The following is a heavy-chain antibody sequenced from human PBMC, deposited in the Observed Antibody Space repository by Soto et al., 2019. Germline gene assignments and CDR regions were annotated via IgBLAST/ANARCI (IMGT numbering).Heavy chain of an antibody. D-gene: IGHD2-15*01. V-gene: IGHV1-18*04. CDR1: GYTFSSNS. CDR3: ARVRVVVGATIDS. J-gene: IGHJ4*02. Sequence: QVQLVQSGSEVKKPGASVKVSCKASGYTFSSNSIHWVRQAPGQGLEWMGWITPFNGDTSYAQKFQGKVTMTTDTSTGTGFMELRSLRFDDTAVYYCARVRVVVGATIDSWGQGTLVTVSS. CDR2: ITPFNGDT.